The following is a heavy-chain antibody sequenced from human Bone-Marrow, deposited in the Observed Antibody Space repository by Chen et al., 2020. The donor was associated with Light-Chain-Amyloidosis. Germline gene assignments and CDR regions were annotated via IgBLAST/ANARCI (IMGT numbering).Heavy chain of an antibody. CDR3: AKAIVSPGLGRQKRGYHFDS. V-gene: IGHV3-23*01. Sequence: DVQLLESGGGLVQPGGSLRLSGAASGCIFSNSAMSWVRQAPGKGLEWVSGISGSGNSIFYADSVKGRFTISRDNSKDTLSLQMNSLRDDDMAIYYCAKAIVSPGLGRQKRGYHFDSWGQGTLVTVSS. CDR2: ISGSGNSI. D-gene: IGHD1-26*01. CDR1: GCIFSNSA. J-gene: IGHJ4*02.